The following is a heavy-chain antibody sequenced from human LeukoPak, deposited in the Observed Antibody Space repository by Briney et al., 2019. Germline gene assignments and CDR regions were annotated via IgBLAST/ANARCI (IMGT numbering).Heavy chain of an antibody. V-gene: IGHV1-69*02. J-gene: IGHJ6*02. Sequence: SVKVSCKASGGTFSSHTISWVRQAPEQGLEWMGRIIPLFGIGNYAQKFQDRVTITADKSTSTAYMEVSSLRSEDTAVYYCARIPSGDVDTAMVMYYHYGMDVWGQGTTVTVSS. CDR2: IIPLFGIG. D-gene: IGHD5-18*01. CDR1: GGTFSSHT. CDR3: ARIPSGDVDTAMVMYYHYGMDV.